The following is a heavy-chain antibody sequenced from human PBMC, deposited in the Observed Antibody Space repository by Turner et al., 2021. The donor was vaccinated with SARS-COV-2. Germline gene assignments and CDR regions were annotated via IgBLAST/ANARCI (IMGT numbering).Heavy chain of an antibody. Sequence: EVQLVASGGGLVQPGRSLRLSCSSSGFIFDDYAMHWVRQAQGKGLEWVSGMSWNSGSIGYADSVKGRFTISRDNAKNSLYLQMNSLRAEDTALYYCAKDRATGYYYYGMDVWGQGTTVTVSS. CDR3: AKDRATGYYYYGMDV. CDR1: GFIFDDYA. J-gene: IGHJ6*02. V-gene: IGHV3-9*01. D-gene: IGHD5-12*01. CDR2: MSWNSGSI.